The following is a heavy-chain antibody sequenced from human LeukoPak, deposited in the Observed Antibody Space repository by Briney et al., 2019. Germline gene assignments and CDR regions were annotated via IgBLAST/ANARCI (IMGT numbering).Heavy chain of an antibody. Sequence: SQTLSLTCTVSGVSVNSGGSYWTWIRQHRGKGLEWIGYISYSGNTYYSPSLKSRIIISVDTSKNEFSLKLSSVTAADTAVYYCARIDTGGADCWGQGTMVTVSS. D-gene: IGHD2-8*02. CDR2: ISYSGNT. V-gene: IGHV4-31*02. CDR3: ARIDTGGADC. J-gene: IGHJ4*02. CDR1: GVSVNSGGSY.